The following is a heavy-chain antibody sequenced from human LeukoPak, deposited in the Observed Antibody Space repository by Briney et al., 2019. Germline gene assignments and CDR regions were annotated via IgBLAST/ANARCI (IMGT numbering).Heavy chain of an antibody. CDR1: GYYISSGYY. J-gene: IGHJ4*02. D-gene: IGHD3-10*01. CDR3: ARGLTNYYGWGPLDY. CDR2: IYHSGST. V-gene: IGHV4-38-2*02. Sequence: TPETLSLTCTVSGYYISSGYYWGWIRQPPGKGLDWIGSIYHSGSTYYNPSLKSRVTISVDTSKNQFSLKLSSVTAADTAVYYCARGLTNYYGWGPLDYWGQGTLVTVFS.